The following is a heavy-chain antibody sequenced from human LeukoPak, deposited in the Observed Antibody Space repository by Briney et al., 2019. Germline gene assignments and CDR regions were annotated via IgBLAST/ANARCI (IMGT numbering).Heavy chain of an antibody. CDR3: AREVVVPAAMPASWFDP. J-gene: IGHJ5*02. V-gene: IGHV1-69*13. CDR2: IIPIFGTA. Sequence: SVKVSCKASGGTFSSYAISWVRQAPGQGLEWMGGIIPIFGTANYAQEFQGRVTITADESTSTAYMELSSLRSEDTAVSYCAREVVVPAAMPASWFDPWGQGTLVTVSS. CDR1: GGTFSSYA. D-gene: IGHD2-2*01.